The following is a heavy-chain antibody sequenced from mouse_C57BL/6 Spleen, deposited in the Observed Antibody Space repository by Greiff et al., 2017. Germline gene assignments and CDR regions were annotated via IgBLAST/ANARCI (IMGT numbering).Heavy chain of an antibody. J-gene: IGHJ4*01. Sequence: EVKVVESGGGLVQPGGSLKLSCAASGFTFSDYGMAWVRQAPRKGPEWVAFISNLAYSIYYADTVTGRFTISREHAKNTLYLEMSSLRSEDTAMYYCARHGPTVVATDAMDYWGQGTSVTVSS. CDR2: ISNLAYSI. V-gene: IGHV5-15*01. CDR3: ARHGPTVVATDAMDY. CDR1: GFTFSDYG. D-gene: IGHD1-1*01.